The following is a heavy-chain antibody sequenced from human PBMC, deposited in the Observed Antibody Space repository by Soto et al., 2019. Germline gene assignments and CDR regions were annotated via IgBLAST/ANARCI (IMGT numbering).Heavy chain of an antibody. J-gene: IGHJ4*02. CDR1: GFTFSSYA. D-gene: IGHD6-19*01. Sequence: EVQLLESGGGLVQPGGSLRLSCAASGFTFSSYAMRWVRQAPGKGLEWVSAISGSGGSTYYADSVKGRFTISRDNSKNTLYLHMNSLRAEDTAVYYCARRGSGRYYDYWGQGTLVTVSS. CDR3: ARRGSGRYYDY. CDR2: ISGSGGST. V-gene: IGHV3-23*01.